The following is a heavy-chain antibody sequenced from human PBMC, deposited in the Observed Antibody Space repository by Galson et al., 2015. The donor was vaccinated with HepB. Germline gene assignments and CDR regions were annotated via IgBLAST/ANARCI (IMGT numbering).Heavy chain of an antibody. CDR3: AKDGEVYYDILTGWLES. D-gene: IGHD3-9*01. CDR2: INAGNGNT. Sequence: SVKVSCKASGYTFTSYAMHWVRQAPGQRLEWMGWINAGNGNTKYSQKFQGRVTITRDTSAGTAYMELSSLRSEDTAVYYCAKDGEVYYDILTGWLESWGQRTTVTVSS. J-gene: IGHJ6*02. V-gene: IGHV1-3*01. CDR1: GYTFTSYA.